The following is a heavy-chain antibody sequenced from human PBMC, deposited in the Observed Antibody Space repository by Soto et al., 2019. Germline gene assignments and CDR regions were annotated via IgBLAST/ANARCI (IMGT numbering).Heavy chain of an antibody. J-gene: IGHJ4*02. Sequence: SETLSLTCTVSGGSITDYSWVWIRQPAGKGLEWIGRIFSSGSTNYNPSLKSRVTISVDTSKNQFSLKLSSVTAADTAVYYCARDMRDSSGIDYWGQGTLVTVSS. CDR2: IFSSGST. V-gene: IGHV4-4*07. CDR1: GGSITDYS. D-gene: IGHD6-19*01. CDR3: ARDMRDSSGIDY.